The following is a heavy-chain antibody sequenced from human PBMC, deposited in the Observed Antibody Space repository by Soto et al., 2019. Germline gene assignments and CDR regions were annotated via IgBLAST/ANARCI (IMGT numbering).Heavy chain of an antibody. CDR3: ARGEGSGWLSVDY. CDR1: GGSISSSNW. D-gene: IGHD6-19*01. J-gene: IGHJ4*02. Sequence: QVQLQESGPGLVKPSGTLSLTCAVSGGSISSSNWWSWVRQPPGKGLEWIGEIYHSGSTNYNPSLSSRVTISVDESVIQCPLKLSSVTAADTAVYYCARGEGSGWLSVDYWGQGTLVTVSS. CDR2: IYHSGST. V-gene: IGHV4-4*02.